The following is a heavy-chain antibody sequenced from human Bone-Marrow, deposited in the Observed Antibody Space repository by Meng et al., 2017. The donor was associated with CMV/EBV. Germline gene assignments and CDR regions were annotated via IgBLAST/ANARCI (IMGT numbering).Heavy chain of an antibody. V-gene: IGHV1-2*02. Sequence: ASVKVSCKASGYTFTGYYMHWVRQALGQGLEWMGWINPNSGGTNYAQKFQGRVTITTDESTSTAYMELSSLRSEDTAVYYCALRFLEWPVDYWGQGTLVTVSS. CDR2: INPNSGGT. CDR1: GYTFTGYY. CDR3: ALRFLEWPVDY. J-gene: IGHJ4*02. D-gene: IGHD3-3*01.